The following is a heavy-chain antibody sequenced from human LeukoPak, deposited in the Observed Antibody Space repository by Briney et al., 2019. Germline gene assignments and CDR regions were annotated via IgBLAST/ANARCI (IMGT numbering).Heavy chain of an antibody. Sequence: SQTLSLTCAISGDSVSSNSAAWNWLRQSPSRGLEWLGRTYYRSKWYYDYAPSVKSRTSINPDTSKNQFSLQLNSVTPEDTAVYYCARLVGASWFDSWGQGTLVTVSS. CDR3: ARLVGASWFDS. CDR1: GDSVSSNSAA. D-gene: IGHD1-26*01. V-gene: IGHV6-1*01. CDR2: TYYRSKWYY. J-gene: IGHJ5*01.